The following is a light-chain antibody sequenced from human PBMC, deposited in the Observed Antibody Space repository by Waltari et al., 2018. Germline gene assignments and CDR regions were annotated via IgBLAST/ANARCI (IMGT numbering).Light chain of an antibody. CDR3: NSKTGSSTWV. CDR2: EVS. CDR1: SSAVGDSKY. Sequence: QSALTQPASVSWSPGQSITIPCTGTSSAVGDSKYVSWYRQHPGKAPKLMIYEVSNRPPGISNRFSGSKSGNTATLTISGLQADDEADYYCNSKTGSSTWVFGGGTKLTVL. V-gene: IGLV2-14*01. J-gene: IGLJ3*02.